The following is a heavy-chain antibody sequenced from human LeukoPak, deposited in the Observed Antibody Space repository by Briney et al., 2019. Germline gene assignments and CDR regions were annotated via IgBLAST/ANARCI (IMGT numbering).Heavy chain of an antibody. CDR1: GFTFSSYS. J-gene: IGHJ4*02. CDR3: ARDNDLLRYFDWPLDY. Sequence: PGGSLRLSCAASGFTFSSYSMNWVRQAPGKGLEWVSSTSSSSSYIYYADSVKGRFTISRDNAKNSLYLQMNSLRAEDTAVYYCARDNDLLRYFDWPLDYWGQGTLVTVSS. CDR2: TSSSSSYI. V-gene: IGHV3-21*01. D-gene: IGHD3-9*01.